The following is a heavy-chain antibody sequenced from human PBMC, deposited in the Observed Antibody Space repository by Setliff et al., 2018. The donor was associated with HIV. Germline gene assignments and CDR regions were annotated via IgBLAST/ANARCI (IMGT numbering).Heavy chain of an antibody. Sequence: SETLSLTCDVSGGSISSGGYSWSWIRQPPGKGLEWIGYIYHRGSTYYNPSLKSRVTISVDRSKNQFSLKLSSVTAADMALYFCARGRGTWIPDSSWFDSWGQGTLVTVSS. D-gene: IGHD5-12*01. J-gene: IGHJ5*01. CDR3: ARGRGTWIPDSSWFDS. V-gene: IGHV4-30-2*01. CDR1: GGSISSGGYS. CDR2: IYHRGST.